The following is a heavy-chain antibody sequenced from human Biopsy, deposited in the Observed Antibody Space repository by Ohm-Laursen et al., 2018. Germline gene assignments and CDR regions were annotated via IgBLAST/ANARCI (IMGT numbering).Heavy chain of an antibody. CDR3: ARPNLREWELHNAFDI. CDR1: GFTFSRYA. D-gene: IGHD1-26*01. V-gene: IGHV3-23*01. J-gene: IGHJ3*02. Sequence: SLRLSCAAFGFTFSRYAMSWVRQAPGKGLEWVSAISGSGRTYYADSVKGRFTISRDNSKNTLYLQMNSLRAEDTAVYYCARPNLREWELHNAFDIWGQGTMVTVSS. CDR2: ISGSGRT.